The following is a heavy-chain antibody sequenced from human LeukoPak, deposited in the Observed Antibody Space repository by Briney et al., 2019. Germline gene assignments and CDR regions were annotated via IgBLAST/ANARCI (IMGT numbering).Heavy chain of an antibody. CDR3: ARERSPVTATSYGMDV. D-gene: IGHD2-21*02. CDR1: GFTFSAYY. CDR2: ISSSGTTT. J-gene: IGHJ6*02. V-gene: IGHV3-11*04. Sequence: GGSLRLSCAASGFTFSAYYMSWIRQAPGKGLEWVSFISSSGTTTYHADSMKGRFTISRDNAKNSLYLQMNSLRAEDTAVYYCARERSPVTATSYGMDVWGQGTTVTVSS.